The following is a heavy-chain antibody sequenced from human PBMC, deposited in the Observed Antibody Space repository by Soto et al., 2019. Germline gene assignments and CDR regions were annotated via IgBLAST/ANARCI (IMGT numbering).Heavy chain of an antibody. J-gene: IGHJ1*01. Sequence: GGSLRLSCAASGFTFSSYEMIWVRQAPGKGLEWVSYISGSGYTSDGGPTIHYADSVKGRFTISRNNAKNSLYLQMNSLRVEDTAVYYCARVSQSFIEYFQHWGQGTLVTVSS. CDR1: GFTFSSYE. V-gene: IGHV3-48*03. CDR3: ARVSQSFIEYFQH. D-gene: IGHD3-16*02. CDR2: ISGSGYTSDGGPTI.